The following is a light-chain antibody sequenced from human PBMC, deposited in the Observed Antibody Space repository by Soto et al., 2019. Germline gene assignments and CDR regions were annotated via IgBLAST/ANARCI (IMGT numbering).Light chain of an antibody. CDR2: GAS. V-gene: IGKV1-39*01. CDR1: QSLNNY. J-gene: IGKJ2*01. CDR3: QHSSSPYT. Sequence: IQMTQSPSSLSASVGDRVTITCRASQSLNNYLNWYQQKPGKAPKLLIYGASHLQSGVPSRFSGSGSETDFTLTISSLQPEDVATYSCQHSSSPYTFGQGTNLEIK.